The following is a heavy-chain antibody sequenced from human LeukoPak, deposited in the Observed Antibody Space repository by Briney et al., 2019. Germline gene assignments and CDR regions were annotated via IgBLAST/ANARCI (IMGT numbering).Heavy chain of an antibody. J-gene: IGHJ5*02. D-gene: IGHD2-2*01. CDR2: INPPSGGT. Sequence: GASVKVSCKASGYTFTGYYMHWVRQAPGQGLEWVGWINPPSGGTNYEQKFQGRVTMTRDTAISTAYMELSRLTSDGPAVYYCARGGGHCSSTSCHRQDNWFDPWGQGTLVTVSS. CDR3: ARGGGHCSSTSCHRQDNWFDP. V-gene: IGHV1-2*02. CDR1: GYTFTGYY.